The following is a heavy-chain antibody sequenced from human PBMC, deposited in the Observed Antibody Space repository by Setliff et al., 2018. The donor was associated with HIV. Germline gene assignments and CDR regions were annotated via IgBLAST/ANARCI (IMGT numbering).Heavy chain of an antibody. V-gene: IGHV3-23*01. Sequence: PGGSLRLSCAASGFTFSSYAMSWVRQAPGKGLEWVSAISGSGGSTYYADSVKGRFTISRDNSKNTLYLQMNSLRAEDTAVYYCAKDRPGDGGNSNHAFDIWGQGTMVTVSS. CDR3: AKDRPGDGGNSNHAFDI. J-gene: IGHJ3*02. CDR1: GFTFSSYA. D-gene: IGHD2-21*02. CDR2: ISGSGGST.